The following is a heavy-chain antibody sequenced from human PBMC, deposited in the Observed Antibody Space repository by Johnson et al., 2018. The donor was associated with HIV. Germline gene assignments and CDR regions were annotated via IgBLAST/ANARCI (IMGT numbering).Heavy chain of an antibody. V-gene: IGHV3-20*04. Sequence: VQLVESGGGVVRPGGSLRLSCAASGFTFDDYGMSWVRQAPGKGLEWVSGINWNGGSTGYADSVKGRFTISRDNAKNSLYLQMNSLRAEDTAVYYCGRVGERARIVGGTDAFDIWGQGTMVTVSS. CDR3: GRVGERARIVGGTDAFDI. D-gene: IGHD3-22*01. J-gene: IGHJ3*02. CDR2: INWNGGST. CDR1: GFTFDDYG.